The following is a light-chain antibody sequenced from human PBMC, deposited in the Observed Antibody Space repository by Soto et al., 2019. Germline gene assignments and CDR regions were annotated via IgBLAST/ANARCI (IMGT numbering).Light chain of an antibody. V-gene: IGKV3-20*01. J-gene: IGKJ5*01. CDR2: GAS. CDR1: QSVNSN. CDR3: QQYDNSIT. Sequence: EIVLTQSPDTLSLSPGERATLSCRASQSVNSNLAWYHQKPGQTPRLLIFGASSRATGIPDRFSGSGSGTDFTLTISRLEPEDFALYYCQQYDNSITFGQGTRLE.